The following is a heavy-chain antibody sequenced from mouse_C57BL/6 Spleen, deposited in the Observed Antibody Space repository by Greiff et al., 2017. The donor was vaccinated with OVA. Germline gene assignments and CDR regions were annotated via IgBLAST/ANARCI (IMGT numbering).Heavy chain of an antibody. D-gene: IGHD4-1*01. CDR1: GFTFSSYG. Sequence: EVKLMESGGDLVKPGGSLKLSCAASGFTFSSYGMSWVRQTPDKRLEWVATISSGGSYTYYPDSVKGRFTISRDNAKNTLYLKMSSLKSEDTAMDYCARQNWDGAYFDYWGQGTTLTVSS. CDR3: ARQNWDGAYFDY. CDR2: ISSGGSYT. V-gene: IGHV5-6*01. J-gene: IGHJ2*01.